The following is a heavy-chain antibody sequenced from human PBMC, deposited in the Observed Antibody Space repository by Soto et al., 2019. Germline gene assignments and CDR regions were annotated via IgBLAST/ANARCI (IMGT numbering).Heavy chain of an antibody. D-gene: IGHD2-2*01. V-gene: IGHV1-46*03. Sequence: ASVKVSCKASGYTFTSYYMHWVRQAPGQGLEWMGIINPSGGSTSYVQKFQGRVTMTRKTSTSTVYMELSSLRSEDTAVYYCAKDTSYCSSTSWYLYGMDVWGQGTTVTGAS. CDR2: INPSGGST. CDR3: AKDTSYCSSTSWYLYGMDV. CDR1: GYTFTSYY. J-gene: IGHJ6*01.